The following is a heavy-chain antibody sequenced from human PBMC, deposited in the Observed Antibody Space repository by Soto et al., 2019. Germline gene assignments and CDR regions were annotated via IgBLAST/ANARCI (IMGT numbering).Heavy chain of an antibody. CDR2: INHSGST. CDR1: GGSFSGYY. J-gene: IGHJ4*02. CDR3: ARGSIAARLGRGLFDY. D-gene: IGHD6-6*01. Sequence: SETLSLTCAVYGGSFSGYYWSWIRQPPGKGLEWIGEINHSGSTNYNPSLKSRVTISVDTSKNQFSLKLSSVTAADTAVYYCARGSIAARLGRGLFDYWGQGTLVTVSS. V-gene: IGHV4-34*01.